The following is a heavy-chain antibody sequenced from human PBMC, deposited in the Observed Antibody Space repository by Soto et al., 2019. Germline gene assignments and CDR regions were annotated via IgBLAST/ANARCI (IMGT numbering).Heavy chain of an antibody. CDR1: GGSISSYY. J-gene: IGHJ4*02. Sequence: QVQLQESGPGLVKPSETLSLTCTVSGGSISSYYWSWIRQPPGKGLEWIGYIYYSGSTNYNPSLKSRVTISVHTSKNQFSLKLTSVTAADPAVYYCARRYGGNLDYWGQGTLVTVSS. CDR3: ARRYGGNLDY. CDR2: IYYSGST. V-gene: IGHV4-59*08. D-gene: IGHD1-26*01.